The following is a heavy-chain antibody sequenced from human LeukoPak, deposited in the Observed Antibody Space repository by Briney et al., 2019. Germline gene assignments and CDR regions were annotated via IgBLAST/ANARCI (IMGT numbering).Heavy chain of an antibody. D-gene: IGHD1-26*01. V-gene: IGHV3-30-3*01. CDR2: ISYDGSNK. J-gene: IGHJ5*02. CDR1: GFTFSSYA. Sequence: GGSLRLSCAASGFTFSSYAMHWVRQVPGKGLEWVAVISYDGSNKYYADSVKGRFTISRDNSKNTLYLQMNSLRAEDTAVYYCARERWELLDPWGQGTLVTVSS. CDR3: ARERWELLDP.